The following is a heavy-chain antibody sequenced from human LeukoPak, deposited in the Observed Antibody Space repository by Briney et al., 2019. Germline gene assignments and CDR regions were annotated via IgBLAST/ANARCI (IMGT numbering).Heavy chain of an antibody. V-gene: IGHV3-33*01. CDR2: IWYDGSNK. D-gene: IGHD3-10*01. CDR1: GFTFSSYG. Sequence: GRSLRLSSAASGFTFSSYGMHWVRRAPGKGLEWVAVIWYDGSNKYYADSVKGRFTISRDNSKNTLYLQMNSLRAEDTAVYYCARDMRVREAPRYYYGMDVWGQGTTVTVSS. CDR3: ARDMRVREAPRYYYGMDV. J-gene: IGHJ6*02.